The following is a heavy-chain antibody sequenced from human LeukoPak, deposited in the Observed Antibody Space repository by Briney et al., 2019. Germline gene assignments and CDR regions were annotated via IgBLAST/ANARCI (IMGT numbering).Heavy chain of an antibody. CDR2: ISSSGTTT. Sequence: GGSLRLSCAASGFTFSSYEMNWVRQAPGKGLEWLSSISSSGTTTYYADSVKGRFTISRDNAKNSTYLQMTRLRAQDTAIYYCARVMFFYYHYMDVCVKGTTVTISS. J-gene: IGHJ6*03. CDR3: ARVMFFYYHYMDV. V-gene: IGHV3-48*03. D-gene: IGHD3/OR15-3a*01. CDR1: GFTFSSYE.